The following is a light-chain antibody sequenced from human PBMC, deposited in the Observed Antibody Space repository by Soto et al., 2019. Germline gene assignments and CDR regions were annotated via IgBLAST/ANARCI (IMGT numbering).Light chain of an antibody. CDR2: GTS. J-gene: IGKJ4*01. Sequence: EIVMTQSPATLSVSPGERATLSCRASQSVSSNLAWYQQKPGQAPRLLIYGTSTRVTGIPARFSGSGSGTEFTLTISSLQSEDFAVYYCQQSNNWPLTFGGGTKVEIK. CDR1: QSVSSN. V-gene: IGKV3D-15*01. CDR3: QQSNNWPLT.